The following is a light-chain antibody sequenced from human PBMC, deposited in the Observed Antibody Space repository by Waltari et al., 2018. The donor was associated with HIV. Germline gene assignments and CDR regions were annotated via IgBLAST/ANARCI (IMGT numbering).Light chain of an antibody. J-gene: IGKJ1*01. V-gene: IGKV1-5*03. Sequence: DIQMTQSPSTLSASVGDRVTITCRASQSISSWLAWYQQKPGKAPKLLSYKASSLESGVPSRFSGSGSGTEFTLTISSLQPDEFATYYCQQYNSYRTFGQGTKVEIK. CDR2: KAS. CDR3: QQYNSYRT. CDR1: QSISSW.